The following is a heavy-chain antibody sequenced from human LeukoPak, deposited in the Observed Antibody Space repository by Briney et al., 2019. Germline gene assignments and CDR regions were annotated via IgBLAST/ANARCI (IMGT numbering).Heavy chain of an antibody. CDR2: IRYDGSNK. J-gene: IGHJ4*02. V-gene: IGHV3-30*02. CDR1: GFTFSSYG. Sequence: GGSLRLSCAASGFTFSSYGMHWVRQAPGKGLEWVAFIRYDGSNKYYADSVKGRFTISRDNSKNTLYLQMNSLRAEDTAVYYCARGPGYYFDYWGQGTLVTVSS. CDR3: ARGPGYYFDY.